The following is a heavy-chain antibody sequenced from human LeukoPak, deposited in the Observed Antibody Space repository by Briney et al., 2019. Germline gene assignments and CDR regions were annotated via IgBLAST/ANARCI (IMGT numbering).Heavy chain of an antibody. D-gene: IGHD3-22*01. CDR3: AREGAYDSSGYYYFDY. CDR2: ISYSGST. CDR1: GGSIRSYY. J-gene: IGHJ4*02. V-gene: IGHV4-59*01. Sequence: SETLSLTCTVSGGSIRSYYWSWIRQPPGKGLEWIGYISYSGSTKYNPSLKSRVTISVDTSKNQFSLKLSSVTAADTAVYYCAREGAYDSSGYYYFDYWGQGTLVTVSS.